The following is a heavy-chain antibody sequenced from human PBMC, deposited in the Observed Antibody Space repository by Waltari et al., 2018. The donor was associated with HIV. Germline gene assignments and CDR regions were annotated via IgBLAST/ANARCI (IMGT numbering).Heavy chain of an antibody. Sequence: QLQLQESGPGLVKPSETLSLTCTVSGGSISSRSYYWGWIRKPPGKGLEWIGSIYYSGSTYYNPSLKSRVTISVDTSKNQFSLKLSSVTAADTAVYYCARQQYCSGGSCPYNWFDPWGQGTLVTVSS. J-gene: IGHJ5*02. V-gene: IGHV4-39*01. CDR1: GGSISSRSYY. CDR2: IYYSGST. D-gene: IGHD2-15*01. CDR3: ARQQYCSGGSCPYNWFDP.